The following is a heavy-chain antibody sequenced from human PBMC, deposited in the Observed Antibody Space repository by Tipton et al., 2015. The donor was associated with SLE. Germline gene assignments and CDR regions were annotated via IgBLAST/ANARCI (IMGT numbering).Heavy chain of an antibody. V-gene: IGHV4-59*08. D-gene: IGHD4-11*01. Sequence: TLSLTCTVSGASIGTYYWSWIRQPPGKGLEWIGYIYGGGGTHYNPSLMSRVTISVDTSKNQFSLRLTSVTAADTAVYYCARHFPRPVNDQYCFDYWGQGTLVTVPS. CDR2: IYGGGGT. CDR1: GASIGTYY. J-gene: IGHJ4*02. CDR3: ARHFPRPVNDQYCFDY.